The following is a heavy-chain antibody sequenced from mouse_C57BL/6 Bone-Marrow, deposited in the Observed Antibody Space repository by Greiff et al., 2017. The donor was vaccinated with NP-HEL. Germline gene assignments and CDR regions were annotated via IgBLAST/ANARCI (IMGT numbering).Heavy chain of an antibody. CDR3: ARLTGTTDAMDY. J-gene: IGHJ4*01. V-gene: IGHV5-12*01. D-gene: IGHD4-1*01. Sequence: EVQLVESGGGLVQPGGSLKLSCAASGFTFSDYYMYWVRQTPEKRLEWVAYISNGGGSTYYPDTVKGRFTISRDHAKNTLYLQMSRLKSEDTAMYSCARLTGTTDAMDYWGKGTSVTVSS. CDR1: GFTFSDYY. CDR2: ISNGGGST.